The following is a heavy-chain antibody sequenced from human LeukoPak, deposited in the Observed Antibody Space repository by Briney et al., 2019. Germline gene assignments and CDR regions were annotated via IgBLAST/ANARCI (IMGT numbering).Heavy chain of an antibody. D-gene: IGHD2-21*01. Sequence: GGSLRLSCAASGFTFSGSAMHWVRQASGKGLEWVGRIRSKANSYATAYAASVKGRFTISRDDSKNTAYLQMNSLKTEDTAVYYCTGLRWDCGGDCYLVFDYWGQGTLVTVSS. CDR3: TGLRWDCGGDCYLVFDY. CDR1: GFTFSGSA. V-gene: IGHV3-73*01. CDR2: IRSKANSYAT. J-gene: IGHJ4*02.